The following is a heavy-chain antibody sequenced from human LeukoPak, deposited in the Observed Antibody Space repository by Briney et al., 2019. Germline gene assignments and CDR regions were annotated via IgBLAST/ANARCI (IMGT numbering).Heavy chain of an antibody. D-gene: IGHD2-15*01. CDR3: ARHGRNIGHCSGGGCYRRAFDI. V-gene: IGHV4-34*01. CDR1: GGSFSGYY. J-gene: IGHJ3*02. CDR2: INHSGST. Sequence: SETLSLTCAVYGGSFSGYYWSWIRQPPGKGLEWIGEINHSGSTNYNPSLKSRLTISVDTSKNQFSLKLRSVTAADTAVYYCARHGRNIGHCSGGGCYRRAFDIWGQGTMVTVSS.